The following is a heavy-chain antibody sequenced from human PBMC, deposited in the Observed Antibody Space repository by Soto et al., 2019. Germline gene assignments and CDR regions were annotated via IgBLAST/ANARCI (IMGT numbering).Heavy chain of an antibody. CDR1: GYTFTNHD. J-gene: IGHJ4*02. V-gene: IGHV1-8*01. CDR2: MNPISGNT. Sequence: ASVKVSCKASGYTFTNHDINWVRQASGQGLEWMGWMNPISGNTGSAQKFQGRVTMTRDNSISTAYMELSSLRSEDTAVYYCVRVLRGYYGSGNYFYYFDYWGQGTQVNVSS. D-gene: IGHD3-10*01. CDR3: VRVLRGYYGSGNYFYYFDY.